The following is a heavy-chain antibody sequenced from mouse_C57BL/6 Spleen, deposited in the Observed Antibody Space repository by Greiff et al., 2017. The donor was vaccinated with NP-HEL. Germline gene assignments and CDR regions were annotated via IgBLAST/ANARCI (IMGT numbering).Heavy chain of an antibody. CDR3: ARSGTTVDAY. J-gene: IGHJ3*01. CDR2: INPNNGGT. CDR1: GYTFTDYY. Sequence: EVQLQQSGPELVKPGASVKISCKASGYTFTDYYMNWVKQSHGKSLEWIGDINPNNGGTSYNQKFKGKATLTVDKSSSTAYMELRSLTSEDSAVYYCARSGTTVDAYWGQGTLVTVSA. V-gene: IGHV1-26*01. D-gene: IGHD1-1*01.